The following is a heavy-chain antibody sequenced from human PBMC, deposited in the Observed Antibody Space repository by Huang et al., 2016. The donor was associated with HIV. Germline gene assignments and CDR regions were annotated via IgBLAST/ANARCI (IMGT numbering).Heavy chain of an antibody. CDR2: IYYTGPT. V-gene: IGHV4-39*01. CDR1: GGSISSSTYS. J-gene: IGHJ3*02. D-gene: IGHD3-22*01. CDR3: ARQLRVVVIGPGLDAFDI. Sequence: QLQLQESGPGLVKPSETLSLTCTVSGGSISSSTYSWGWIRQPPEKGLEWIGSIYYTGPTYYNPASKMRVTISVYTSKNQFSLRLSSVTAADSAVYYCARQLRVVVIGPGLDAFDIWGQGTMVTVSS.